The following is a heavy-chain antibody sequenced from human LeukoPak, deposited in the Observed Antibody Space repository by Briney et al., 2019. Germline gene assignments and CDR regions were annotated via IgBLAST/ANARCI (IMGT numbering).Heavy chain of an antibody. D-gene: IGHD2-2*01. CDR1: GFAFSTYG. J-gene: IGHJ6*03. CDR3: ARRAYCSATTCYYYMDV. Sequence: GGSLRLSCAASGFAFSTYGMNWVRQAPGKGLEWVSYITTSSTIYYADSVKGRFTISRDNAKNSVYLQMNSLRAEDTALYYCARRAYCSATTCYYYMDVWGTGTTVTVSS. V-gene: IGHV3-48*01. CDR2: ITTSSTI.